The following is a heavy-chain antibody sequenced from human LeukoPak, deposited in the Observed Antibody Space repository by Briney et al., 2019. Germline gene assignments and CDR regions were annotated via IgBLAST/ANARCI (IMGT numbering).Heavy chain of an antibody. CDR2: ISSSGTTT. D-gene: IGHD1-26*01. CDR3: ARDQSGSLDY. Sequence: PGGSLRLSCAASGFSFSVYEIHWVRQAPGKGLEWISDISSSGTTTYYADSVKGRFTISRDNAKNSLYLQMNSLRAEDTAVYYCARDQSGSLDYWGQGTLVTVSS. J-gene: IGHJ4*02. V-gene: IGHV3-48*03. CDR1: GFSFSVYE.